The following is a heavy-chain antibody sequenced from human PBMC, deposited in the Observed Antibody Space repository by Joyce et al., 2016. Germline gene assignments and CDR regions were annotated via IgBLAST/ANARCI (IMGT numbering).Heavy chain of an antibody. CDR2: ISGGGGST. J-gene: IGHJ4*02. V-gene: IGHV3-23*01. D-gene: IGHD4-17*01. CDR1: GFFFSAYT. Sequence: EVQLLESGGGLVQPGGSLRLSCSASGFFFSAYTMTWVRQAPGKGLEWVSAISGGGGSTYYADSVKSRFTISRDNSKNTVYLQMSSLSAEDTAIYYCANLRAFDYWGQGTLVTVSS. CDR3: ANLRAFDY.